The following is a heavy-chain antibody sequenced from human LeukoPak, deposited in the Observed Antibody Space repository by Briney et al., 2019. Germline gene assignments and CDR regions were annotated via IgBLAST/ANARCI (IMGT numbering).Heavy chain of an antibody. Sequence: GGSLRLSCAASGFTFSSYAMSWVRQAPGKGLEWVSAISGSGGSTYYADSVKGRFTISRDNSKNTLYLQMNSLRGDDTAVYYCVKGGDVFDYWGQGTPVTVTS. CDR3: VKGGDVFDY. CDR2: ISGSGGST. J-gene: IGHJ4*02. D-gene: IGHD3-16*01. V-gene: IGHV3-23*01. CDR1: GFTFSSYA.